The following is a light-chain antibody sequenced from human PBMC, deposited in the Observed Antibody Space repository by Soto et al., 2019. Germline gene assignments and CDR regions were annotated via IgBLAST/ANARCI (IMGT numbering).Light chain of an antibody. CDR1: QSVSSSY. CDR3: QQYGSSRT. J-gene: IGKJ1*01. Sequence: EIVLTQSPGTLSLSPGARATLSCRASQSVSSSYLAWYQQKPGQAPRLLIYGESSRATGIPDRFSGSGSGTDFTLTISRLEPEDFAVYYCQQYGSSRTVGQGTKVDIK. CDR2: GES. V-gene: IGKV3-20*01.